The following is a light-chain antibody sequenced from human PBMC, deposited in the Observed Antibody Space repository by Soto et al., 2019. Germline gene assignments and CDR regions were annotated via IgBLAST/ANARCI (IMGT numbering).Light chain of an antibody. J-gene: IGKJ1*01. CDR2: GAS. CDR1: QGIRNF. V-gene: IGKV3-15*01. CDR3: QQSASWPWT. Sequence: EIVMTQSPATLSVSPGERATLSCRASQGIRNFLAWYQQKPGQAPRLLISGASTRATGIPARFSGSGSGTDFTLTISSLQSEDFAVYYCQQSASWPWTFDQGTKVEIK.